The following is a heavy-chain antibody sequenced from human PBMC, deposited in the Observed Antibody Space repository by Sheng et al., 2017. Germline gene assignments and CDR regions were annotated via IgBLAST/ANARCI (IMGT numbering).Heavy chain of an antibody. CDR3: VRNGGAFDY. J-gene: IGHJ4*02. Sequence: EVQLVESGGGLVQPGGSLRLSCAASGFSFSSHWMSWVRQAPGKGLEWVANVNQDGSDKKYVDSVKGRFAISRDNAKNSLYLQMNSLRAEDTAVYYCVRNGGAFDYWGQGTLVTVSS. V-gene: IGHV3-7*01. D-gene: IGHD4-17*01. CDR1: GFSFSSHW. CDR2: VNQDGSDK.